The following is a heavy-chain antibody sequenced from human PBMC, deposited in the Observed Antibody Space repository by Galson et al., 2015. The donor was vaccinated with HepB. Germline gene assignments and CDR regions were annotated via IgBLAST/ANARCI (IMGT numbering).Heavy chain of an antibody. CDR2: ISGSGYST. CDR1: GFTFSNYA. D-gene: IGHD6-19*01. V-gene: IGHV3-23*01. CDR3: AKGPDSGWYKRWFDR. J-gene: IGHJ5*02. Sequence: SLRLSCAASGFTFSNYAMSWVRQAPGKGLEWVSAISGSGYSTYYVDSVRGPFTISRDNSKNTLYLQMSSLRDEDTDIYYCAKGPDSGWYKRWFDRWGQGTLVTVSS.